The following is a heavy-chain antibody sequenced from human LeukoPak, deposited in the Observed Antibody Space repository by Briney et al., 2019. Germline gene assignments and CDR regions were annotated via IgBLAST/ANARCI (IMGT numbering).Heavy chain of an antibody. CDR3: AKYGTRAWVIDP. J-gene: IGHJ5*02. V-gene: IGHV4-59*08. Sequence: PSETLSLTCTVSGGSIGSNYWTWIRQPPGKGLEYIGYIYYTGGTNYNPSLKSRVTISVDTSKNQFSLKLTSVTAADTAVYFCAKYGTRAWVIDPWAQATLVTAPS. CDR1: GGSIGSNY. CDR2: IYYTGGT. D-gene: IGHD1-1*01.